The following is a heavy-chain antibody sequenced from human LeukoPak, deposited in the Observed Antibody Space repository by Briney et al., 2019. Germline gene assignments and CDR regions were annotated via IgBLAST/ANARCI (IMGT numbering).Heavy chain of an antibody. Sequence: GGSLRLSCAASGFTFSSYSMNWVRQAPGKGLEWVSSISSSSSSYIYYADSVKGRFTISRDNAKNSLYLQMNSLRAEDTAVYYCARIRLLSPNWFDPRGQGTLVTVSS. J-gene: IGHJ5*02. D-gene: IGHD2-21*02. CDR1: GFTFSSYS. CDR3: ARIRLLSPNWFDP. V-gene: IGHV3-21*01. CDR2: ISSSSSSYI.